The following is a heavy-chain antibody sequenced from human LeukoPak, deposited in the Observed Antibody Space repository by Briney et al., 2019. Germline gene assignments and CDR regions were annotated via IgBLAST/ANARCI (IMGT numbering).Heavy chain of an antibody. V-gene: IGHV3-21*01. J-gene: IGHJ4*02. CDR3: ARDLNTSPVAATFWY. D-gene: IGHD6-19*01. CDR2: ISSSGSYI. Sequence: GGSLRLSCAASGFTFSSYSMNWVRQAPGKGLEWVASISSSGSYIYYADSVKGRFTISRDNDKNSLYLQMNSLRAEDTAVYYCARDLNTSPVAATFWYWGQGTLVTVSS. CDR1: GFTFSSYS.